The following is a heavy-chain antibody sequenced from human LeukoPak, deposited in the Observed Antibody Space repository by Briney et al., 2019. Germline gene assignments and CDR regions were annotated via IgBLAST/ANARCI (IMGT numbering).Heavy chain of an antibody. D-gene: IGHD3-22*01. Sequence: SETLSLTCTVSGYSISSGYYWSWIRQPPGKGLEWIGEINHSGSTNYNPSLKSRVTISVDTSKNQFSLKLSSVTAADTAVYYCARGGRGGASTLSEDSSGYLFDYWGQGTLVTVSS. CDR2: INHSGST. V-gene: IGHV4-38-2*02. CDR1: GYSISSGYY. CDR3: ARGGRGGASTLSEDSSGYLFDY. J-gene: IGHJ4*02.